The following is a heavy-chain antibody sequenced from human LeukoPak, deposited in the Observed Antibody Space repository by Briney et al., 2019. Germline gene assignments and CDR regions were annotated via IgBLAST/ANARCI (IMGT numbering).Heavy chain of an antibody. J-gene: IGHJ4*02. CDR2: ISGSGGST. Sequence: GGSLRLSCAASGFTFGSYAMSWVRQAPGKGLEWVSAISGSGGSTYYADSVKGRFTISRDNSKNTLYLQMNSLRAEDTAVYYSANPDYDYVWGSYRAVDYFDYWGQGTLVTVSS. CDR3: ANPDYDYVWGSYRAVDYFDY. CDR1: GFTFGSYA. V-gene: IGHV3-23*01. D-gene: IGHD3-16*02.